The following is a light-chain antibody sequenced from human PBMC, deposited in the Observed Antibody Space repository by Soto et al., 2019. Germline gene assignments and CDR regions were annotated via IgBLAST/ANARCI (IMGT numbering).Light chain of an antibody. CDR2: EVS. V-gene: IGLV2-14*01. CDR1: SSDVGGYNY. J-gene: IGLJ1*01. Sequence: QSVLTQPASVAGSPGQSITISCTGTSSDVGGYNYVSWYQHHPCRAPKLLIYEVSYRPSGVSDRFSGSKSANTASLNISGLQAEDEADYYCSSYTSGSLRVFGTGTKVTVL. CDR3: SSYTSGSLRV.